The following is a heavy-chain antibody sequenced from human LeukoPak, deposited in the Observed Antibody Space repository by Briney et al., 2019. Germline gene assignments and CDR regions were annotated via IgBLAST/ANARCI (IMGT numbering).Heavy chain of an antibody. CDR3: ARRGARLRYFEFED. CDR2: IYHSGST. D-gene: IGHD3-9*01. Sequence: PSETLSLTCAVSGYSISSGYYWGWIRQPPGEGLEWIGSIYHSGSTYYNPSLKSRVTISVDTTKDHFSLKLSSVTAADTAVYYCARRGARLRYFEFEDWGQGTLVTVSS. V-gene: IGHV4-38-2*01. J-gene: IGHJ4*02. CDR1: GYSISSGYY.